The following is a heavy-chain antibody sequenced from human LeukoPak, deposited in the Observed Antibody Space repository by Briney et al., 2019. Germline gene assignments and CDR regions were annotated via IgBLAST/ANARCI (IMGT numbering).Heavy chain of an antibody. V-gene: IGHV1-8*01. J-gene: IGHJ5*02. D-gene: IGHD4-17*01. CDR2: MNPNSGNT. Sequence: GASVKVSCKASGYTFTSYDINRVRQATGQGLEWMGWMNPNSGNTGYAQKFQGRVTMTRTTSISTAYMELNSLSSEDTARSYCAIDYRDYPNWFEPWGQGTLVTVSS. CDR1: GYTFTSYD. CDR3: AIDYRDYPNWFEP.